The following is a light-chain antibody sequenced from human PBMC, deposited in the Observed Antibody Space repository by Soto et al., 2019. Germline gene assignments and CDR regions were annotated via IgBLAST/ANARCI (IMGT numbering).Light chain of an antibody. CDR1: SSDVGGYDY. CDR3: TSYTNRYTYV. V-gene: IGLV2-14*01. CDR2: NVY. Sequence: QSVLTQAASVSGSPGHSITISCTGTSSDVGGYDYVGWYQQHPGKAPKLMIYNVYNRPSGVSFRFSGSKSGNTASLTISGLQTEDEADYYCTSYTNRYTYVFGTGTKVTVL. J-gene: IGLJ1*01.